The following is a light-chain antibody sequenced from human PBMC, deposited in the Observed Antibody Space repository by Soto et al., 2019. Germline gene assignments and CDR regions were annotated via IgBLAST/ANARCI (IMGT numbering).Light chain of an antibody. CDR2: AAS. CDR1: QSISRN. J-gene: IGKJ5*01. Sequence: DIQMTQSPSSLSASVGDRVTITCRASQSISRNLNWYQHKPGKAPKLLIYAASSLQNGVPSRFSGGGSGTEFTLSISSLQPEDFGTYYCQQSYTTASITFGQGTRLESK. V-gene: IGKV1-39*01. CDR3: QQSYTTASIT.